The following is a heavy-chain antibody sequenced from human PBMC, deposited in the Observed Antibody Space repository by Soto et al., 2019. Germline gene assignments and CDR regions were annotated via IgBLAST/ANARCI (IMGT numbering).Heavy chain of an antibody. V-gene: IGHV3-23*01. CDR1: GFTISSYG. CDR3: AKDVSHDILAGYYYY. J-gene: IGHJ4*02. D-gene: IGHD3-9*01. Sequence: EVQLLESGGGLVQPGGSLRLSCAASGFTISSYGMTWVRQAPGKGLEWVSTIRGSDGSTYDADSVKGRFTISRDNSKNTVYLHMNSLRVEDTAVYFCAKDVSHDILAGYYYYWGQGTLVSVSS. CDR2: IRGSDGST.